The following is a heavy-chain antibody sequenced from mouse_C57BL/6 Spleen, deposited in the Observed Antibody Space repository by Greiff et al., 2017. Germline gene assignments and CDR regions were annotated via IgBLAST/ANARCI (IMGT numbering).Heavy chain of an antibody. CDR3: ARGYYGSSSYAMDY. J-gene: IGHJ4*01. D-gene: IGHD1-1*01. CDR1: GYTFTSYT. Sequence: VKLVESGAELARPGASVKMSCKASGYTFTSYTMHWVKQRPGQGLEWIGYINPSSGYTKYNQKFKDKATLTADKSSSTAYMQLSSLTSEDSAVYYCARGYYGSSSYAMDYWGQGTSVTVSS. CDR2: INPSSGYT. V-gene: IGHV1-4*01.